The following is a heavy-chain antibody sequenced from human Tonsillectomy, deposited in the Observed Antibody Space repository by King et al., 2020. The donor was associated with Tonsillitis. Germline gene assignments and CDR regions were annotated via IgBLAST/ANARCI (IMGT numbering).Heavy chain of an antibody. Sequence: VQLVESGGGLVKPGGSLRLSCAASGFMVSDFYMSWIRQAAGKGLEWVAYISSRDATTYYADSVKGRFTISRDNAKNSRYLQMNSLRAEDTAVYYCARDTYYSDNTYDYWGQGTLVTVSS. V-gene: IGHV3-11*01. D-gene: IGHD3-22*01. CDR1: GFMVSDFY. J-gene: IGHJ4*02. CDR2: ISSRDATT. CDR3: ARDTYYSDNTYDY.